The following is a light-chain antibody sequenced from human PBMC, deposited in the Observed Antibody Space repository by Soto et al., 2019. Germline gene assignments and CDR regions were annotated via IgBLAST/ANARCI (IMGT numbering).Light chain of an antibody. J-gene: IGLJ1*01. CDR2: DVS. CDR1: SSDIGNNYY. V-gene: IGLV2-14*01. Sequence: QYALAQPASVSGAPGQSITISCTGASSDIGNNYYVSWYQQHPGKAPKLIIYDVSNRPLGVSNRFSGSKSGNTASLTISGLQVEDEAEYFCFSFTSSSSHVFGTGTTFTVL. CDR3: FSFTSSSSHV.